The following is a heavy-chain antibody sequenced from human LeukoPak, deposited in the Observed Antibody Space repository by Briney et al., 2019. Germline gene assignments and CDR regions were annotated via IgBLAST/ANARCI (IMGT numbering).Heavy chain of an antibody. Sequence: SETLSLTCTVSGGSISSYYWSWIRQPAGKGLEWIGRIYTSGSTNYNPSLKSRVTISVDTSKNLSSVTAADTAVYYCVRPGYYDSSGYYYDWYFDLWGRGTLVTVSS. D-gene: IGHD3-22*01. CDR3: VRPGYYDSSGYYYDWYFDL. J-gene: IGHJ2*01. CDR2: IYTSGST. CDR1: GGSISSYY. V-gene: IGHV4-4*07.